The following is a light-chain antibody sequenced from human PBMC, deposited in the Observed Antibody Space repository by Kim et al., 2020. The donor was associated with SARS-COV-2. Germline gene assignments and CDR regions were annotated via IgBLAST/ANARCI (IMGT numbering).Light chain of an antibody. Sequence: VDPGEIPTLSCRTIQSSSSYYPWYPHKPGQPPRLLIYDASPRTIGIPPRFSSSGSWTDSTLTLSSQEPEDFSVYHCQQRNNGWTFGQGTKVDIK. CDR3: QQRNNGWT. CDR2: DAS. J-gene: IGKJ1*01. CDR1: QSSSSY. V-gene: IGKV3-11*01.